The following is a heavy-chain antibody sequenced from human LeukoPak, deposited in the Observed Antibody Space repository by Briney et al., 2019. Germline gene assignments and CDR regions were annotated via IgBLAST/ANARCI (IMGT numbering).Heavy chain of an antibody. CDR3: AKAELYGSGSYYSYYFDY. Sequence: GGSLRLSCAASGFTCSNYAMSWVRQAPGKGLEWVSAISSSGGSTYYADSVKGRFTISRDNSKNTLYLQMNSLRAEDTAVYYCAKAELYGSGSYYSYYFDYWGQGTLVTVSS. D-gene: IGHD3-10*01. CDR2: ISSSGGST. J-gene: IGHJ4*02. V-gene: IGHV3-23*01. CDR1: GFTCSNYA.